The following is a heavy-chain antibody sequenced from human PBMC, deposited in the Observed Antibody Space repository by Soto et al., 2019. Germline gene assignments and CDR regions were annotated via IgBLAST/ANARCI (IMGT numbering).Heavy chain of an antibody. CDR2: ISFDGSNE. J-gene: IGHJ6*02. V-gene: IGHV3-30-3*01. D-gene: IGHD6-13*01. Sequence: QVQLVESGGGVVQPGRSLRLSCAASGFTFSSYPMDWVRQAPGKGLEWVAVISFDGSNEHYADSVKGRFTISKDNSKNTLYLQTNSQRADDTAVYYCARPCLYSSNPHYYYYGMDVWGQGTTVTVSS. CDR3: ARPCLYSSNPHYYYYGMDV. CDR1: GFTFSSYP.